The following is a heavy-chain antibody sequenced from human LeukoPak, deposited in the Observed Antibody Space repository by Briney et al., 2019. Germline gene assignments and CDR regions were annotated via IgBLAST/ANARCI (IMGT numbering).Heavy chain of an antibody. Sequence: SVKVSCEPSGGTFSSYAISWVRQAPGQGLEWMGRIIPILGIANYAQKFQGRVTITADKSTSTAYMELSSLRSEDTAAYYCARGRYYGSGSPNPDWFDPWGQGTLVTVSS. J-gene: IGHJ5*02. CDR3: ARGRYYGSGSPNPDWFDP. V-gene: IGHV1-69*04. D-gene: IGHD3-10*01. CDR1: GGTFSSYA. CDR2: IIPILGIA.